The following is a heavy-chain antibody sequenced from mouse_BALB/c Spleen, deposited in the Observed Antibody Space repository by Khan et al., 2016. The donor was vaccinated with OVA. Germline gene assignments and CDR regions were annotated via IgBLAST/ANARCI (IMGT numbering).Heavy chain of an antibody. J-gene: IGHJ3*01. V-gene: IGHV2-2*02. D-gene: IGHD2-4*01. CDR2: IWSGGST. Sequence: QVQLKESGPGLVQPSQSLSITCTVSGFSLTNYGVHWVRQSPGKGLEWLGLIWSGGSTDYNAAFISRLSISKDNSKSQVFFTMNSLQANDKAIYYCARNYDYDEGHTYWGQGTLVTVSA. CDR1: GFSLTNYG. CDR3: ARNYDYDEGHTY.